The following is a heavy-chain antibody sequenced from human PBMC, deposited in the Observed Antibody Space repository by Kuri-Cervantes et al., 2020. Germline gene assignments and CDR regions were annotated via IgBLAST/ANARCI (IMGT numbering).Heavy chain of an antibody. CDR3: AKEGGY. D-gene: IGHD1-26*01. Sequence: LSLTCAASGFTFDDYAMHWVRQAPGKGLEWVSGISWNSGSIGYADSVKGRFTISRDNAKNSLYLQMNSLRAEDTALYYCAKEGGYWGQGTLVTVSS. J-gene: IGHJ4*02. CDR1: GFTFDDYA. CDR2: ISWNSGSI. V-gene: IGHV3-9*01.